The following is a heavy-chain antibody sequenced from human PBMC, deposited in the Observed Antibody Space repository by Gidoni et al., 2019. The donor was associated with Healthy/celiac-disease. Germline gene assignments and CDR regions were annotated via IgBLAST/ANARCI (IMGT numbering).Heavy chain of an antibody. CDR2: INTNSGGT. J-gene: IGHJ4*02. CDR1: GYTFTGYY. CDR3: ARESIAVAGLGSDY. V-gene: IGHV1-2*02. Sequence: QVQLVQSGAEVKKPGASVKVSCKVYGYTFTGYYMHWVRQAPGQGLEWMGWINTNSGGTNDAQKLQGRVTMTRDTSISTAYMELSRLRSDDTAVYYCARESIAVAGLGSDYWGQGTLDTVSS. D-gene: IGHD6-19*01.